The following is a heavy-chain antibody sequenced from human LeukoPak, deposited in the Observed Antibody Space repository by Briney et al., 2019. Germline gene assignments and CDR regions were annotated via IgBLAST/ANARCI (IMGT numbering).Heavy chain of an antibody. CDR1: AFTFSSYS. V-gene: IGHV3-21*01. Sequence: RRSLRLSCAASAFTFSSYSMNCVSQAAGKGLEWVSSISSSSSYIYYADSVKGRFTISRDNAKNSLYLQMNSLRAEDTAVYYCARGSIAVAGTYVYWGQGTLVTVSS. J-gene: IGHJ4*02. CDR3: ARGSIAVAGTYVY. D-gene: IGHD6-19*01. CDR2: ISSSSSYI.